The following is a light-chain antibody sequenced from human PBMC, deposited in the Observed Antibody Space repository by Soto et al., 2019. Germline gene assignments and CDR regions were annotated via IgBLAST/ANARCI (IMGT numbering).Light chain of an antibody. CDR2: DVS. CDR3: SSYTSGSRYV. CDR1: SSDVGDYNY. V-gene: IGLV2-14*01. J-gene: IGLJ1*01. Sequence: QSVLTQPASLSGSPGQSITISCTGTSSDVGDYNYVSWYQQHPGKAPKFMIYDVSIRPSGVSNRFSGSKSGNTASLTISGLQAEDEADYHCSSYTSGSRYVFGTGTKVTV.